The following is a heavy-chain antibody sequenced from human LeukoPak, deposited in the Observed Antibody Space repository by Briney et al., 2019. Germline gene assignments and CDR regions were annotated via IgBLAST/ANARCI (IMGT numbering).Heavy chain of an antibody. CDR2: ISYDGGDK. J-gene: IGHJ4*02. D-gene: IGHD2-15*01. Sequence: TGGSPRLSCAASGFTFRSYAMHWVRQAPGKGLEWVAIISYDGGDKYYADSVKGRFTISRDNSKNMLYLQMNSLRPEDTAVYYCARDDGRWELLPDYWGQGTLVTVSS. CDR3: ARDDGRWELLPDY. V-gene: IGHV3-30*01. CDR1: GFTFRSYA.